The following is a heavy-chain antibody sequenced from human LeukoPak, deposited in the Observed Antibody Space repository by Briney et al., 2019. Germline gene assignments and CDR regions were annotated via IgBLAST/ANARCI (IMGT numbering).Heavy chain of an antibody. CDR2: ISSSSSTI. D-gene: IGHD3-10*01. CDR3: ARADYYGSGSYYIDY. J-gene: IGHJ4*02. V-gene: IGHV3-48*04. CDR1: GFTVSTNY. Sequence: PGGSLRLSCLASGFTVSTNYMSWVRQAPGKGLEWVSYISSSSSTIYYADSVKGRFTISRDNAKNSLYLQMNSLRAEDTAVYYCARADYYGSGSYYIDYWGQGTLVTVSS.